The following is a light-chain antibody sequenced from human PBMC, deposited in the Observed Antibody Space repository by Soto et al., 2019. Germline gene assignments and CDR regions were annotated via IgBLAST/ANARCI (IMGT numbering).Light chain of an antibody. CDR1: QSISSW. V-gene: IGKV1-5*01. CDR2: DAS. J-gene: IGKJ1*01. Sequence: DIQMTHSPSTLSASVGDRFTITCRSSQSISSWLAWYQQKPGKAPKLLIYDASSLHSGVPSRFSGSGSGTEFTLTISSLQPDDFATYYCQQYNSYSTFGQGTKVDIK. CDR3: QQYNSYST.